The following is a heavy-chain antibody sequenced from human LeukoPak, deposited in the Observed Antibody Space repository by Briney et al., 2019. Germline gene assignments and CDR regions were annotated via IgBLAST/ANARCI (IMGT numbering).Heavy chain of an antibody. CDR3: FGYDSSVHFSN. V-gene: IGHV3-73*01. CDR2: IRSKTNNYAT. J-gene: IGHJ4*02. CDR1: GFTFSGSA. D-gene: IGHD3-22*01. Sequence: GGSLRLSCATSGFTFSGSAMHWVRQAPGKGLEWLGRIRSKTNNYATAYAASVTGRFIISRDDSKNTAYLQMNSLKTEDTAVYYCFGYDSSVHFSNWGQGTLVTVSS.